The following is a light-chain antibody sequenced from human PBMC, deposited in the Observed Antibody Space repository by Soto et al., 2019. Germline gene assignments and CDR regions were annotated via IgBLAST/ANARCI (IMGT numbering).Light chain of an antibody. J-gene: IGKJ5*01. CDR3: QQRSNWHSIT. CDR2: DAS. CDR1: QSVSSY. Sequence: EIVLTQSPATLSLCPGERATLSCRASQSVSSYLAWYQQKPGQAPRLLIYDASNRATGIPARFSGSGSGTDFTLTISSLETEDFAVYYCQQRSNWHSITLGQGTRLEIK. V-gene: IGKV3-11*01.